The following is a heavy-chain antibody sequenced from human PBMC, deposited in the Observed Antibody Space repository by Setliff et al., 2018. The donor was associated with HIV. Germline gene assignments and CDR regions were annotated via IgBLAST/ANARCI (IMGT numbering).Heavy chain of an antibody. CDR1: GYSFTSYW. Sequence: PGESLTISCKDSGYSFTSYWIGWVRQMPGKGLEWMGIIYPGDSDTRYSPSFQGQVTISADKSISTAYLQWSSLKASDTAMYYCARPPKSYGSGSDAFDIWGQGTMVTVSS. CDR2: IYPGDSDT. J-gene: IGHJ3*02. CDR3: ARPPKSYGSGSDAFDI. V-gene: IGHV5-51*01. D-gene: IGHD3-10*01.